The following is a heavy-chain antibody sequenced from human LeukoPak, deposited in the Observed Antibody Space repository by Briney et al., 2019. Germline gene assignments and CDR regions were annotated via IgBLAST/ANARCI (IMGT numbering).Heavy chain of an antibody. V-gene: IGHV4-59*01. CDR3: ARGGYNWNLGPYYYYYMDV. CDR1: GGSLTNYY. CDR2: IYYSGST. J-gene: IGHJ6*03. Sequence: PSETLSLTCTVSGGSLTNYYWSWIRQPPGKGLEWIAYIYYSGSTNYNPSLKSRVTISVDTSKNQFSLKLSSVTAADTAVYYCARGGYNWNLGPYYYYYMDVWGKGTTVTVSS. D-gene: IGHD1-20*01.